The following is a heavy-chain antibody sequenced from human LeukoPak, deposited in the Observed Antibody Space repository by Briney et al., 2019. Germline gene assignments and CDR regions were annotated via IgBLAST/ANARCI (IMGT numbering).Heavy chain of an antibody. D-gene: IGHD6-19*01. CDR1: GYTFTSYG. CDR2: ISAYNGNT. CDR3: ARSVGGWFFYYFYY. V-gene: IGHV1-18*01. Sequence: GASVKVSCKASGYTFTSYGISWVRQAPGQGLEWMRWISAYNGNTNYAQKLLGRVTMTTDTSTSTAYMELRSLRSDDTAVYYCARSVGGWFFYYFYYWGQGTLVTVSS. J-gene: IGHJ4*02.